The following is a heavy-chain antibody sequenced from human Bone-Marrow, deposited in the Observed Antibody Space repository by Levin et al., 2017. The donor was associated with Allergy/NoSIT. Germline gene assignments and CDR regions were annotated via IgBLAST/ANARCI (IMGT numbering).Heavy chain of an antibody. CDR2: FDPEDGET. V-gene: IGHV1-24*01. CDR3: AIEGGFNYLYYFDS. Sequence: GESLKISCRVSGNTLNEVAMHWVRQAPGKGLEWMGGFDPEDGETLYAEKFQGRVTMSEDTSTDTAYMELSSLRSEDTAVYYCAIEGGFNYLYYFDSWGQGTLVTVSS. CDR1: GNTLNEVA. J-gene: IGHJ4*02. D-gene: IGHD5-12*01.